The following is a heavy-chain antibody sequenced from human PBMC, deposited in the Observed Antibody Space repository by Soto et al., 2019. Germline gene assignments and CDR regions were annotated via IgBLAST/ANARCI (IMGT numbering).Heavy chain of an antibody. CDR2: ISWNSDSI. J-gene: IGHJ4*02. Sequence: GGSLRLSCAASGFTFDDYAMHWVRQAPGKGLEWVSGISWNSDSIGYADSVKGRFTISRDSAKNSLYLQMNSLRAEDTALYYCSKDSGGGRNPGTFDYWGQGTLVTVSS. CDR1: GFTFDDYA. V-gene: IGHV3-9*01. CDR3: SKDSGGGRNPGTFDY. D-gene: IGHD3-10*01.